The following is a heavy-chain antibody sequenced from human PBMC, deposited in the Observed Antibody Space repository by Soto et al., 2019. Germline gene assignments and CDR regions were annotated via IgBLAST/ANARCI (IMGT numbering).Heavy chain of an antibody. J-gene: IGHJ6*02. CDR3: ARSIAVAGTDYYGMDV. D-gene: IGHD6-19*01. CDR1: GGSVSSGSYY. V-gene: IGHV4-61*01. Sequence: QVQLQESGPGLVKPSETLSLTCTVSGGSVSSGSYYWSWIRQPPGKGLEWIGYIYYSGSTNYNPSLKRRVTISVDTSKNQFSLKLSSVTAADTAVYYCARSIAVAGTDYYGMDVWGQGTTVTVSS. CDR2: IYYSGST.